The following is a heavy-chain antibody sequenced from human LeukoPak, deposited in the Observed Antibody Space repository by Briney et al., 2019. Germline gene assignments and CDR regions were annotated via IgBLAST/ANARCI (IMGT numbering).Heavy chain of an antibody. CDR1: GFTVSSYY. CDR3: AGAHYSSGWYVGRGYYFDY. J-gene: IGHJ4*02. D-gene: IGHD6-19*01. V-gene: IGHV3-66*02. Sequence: GGSLRLSCAASGFTVSSYYMSWVRQAPGKGLEWVSVIYSGGSTYYADSVKGRFTISRDNSKNTLYLQMNSLRAEDTAVYYCAGAHYSSGWYVGRGYYFDYWGQGTLVTVSS. CDR2: IYSGGST.